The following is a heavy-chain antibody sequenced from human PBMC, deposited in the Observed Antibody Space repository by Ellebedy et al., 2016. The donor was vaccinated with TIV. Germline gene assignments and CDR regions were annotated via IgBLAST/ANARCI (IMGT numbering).Heavy chain of an antibody. Sequence: MPSETLSLTCAISGDTVSAITTAWDWFRQSPSRGLEWLGRTYYRSKWNNDYSESVKSRISINSDTSKNHFSLQLTSVSPKDTAMYYCARGNYYGTGRPRAFDIWGQGTMVTVSS. D-gene: IGHD3-10*01. CDR1: GDTVSAITTA. CDR2: TYYRSKWNN. J-gene: IGHJ3*02. CDR3: ARGNYYGTGRPRAFDI. V-gene: IGHV6-1*01.